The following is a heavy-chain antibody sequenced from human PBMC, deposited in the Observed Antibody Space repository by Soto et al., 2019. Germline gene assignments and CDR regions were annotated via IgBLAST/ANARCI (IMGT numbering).Heavy chain of an antibody. CDR2: IIPIFGTA. Sequence: QVQLVQSGAEVKKPGSSVKVSCKASGGTFSSYAISWVRQAPGQGLEWMGGIIPIFGTANYAQKFQGRVTITADESTSTAYMELSSLRSEDTAVYYCATSGPPITRFSDYYSYGMDVWGQGTTVTVSS. D-gene: IGHD3-9*01. CDR1: GGTFSSYA. V-gene: IGHV1-69*01. J-gene: IGHJ6*02. CDR3: ATSGPPITRFSDYYSYGMDV.